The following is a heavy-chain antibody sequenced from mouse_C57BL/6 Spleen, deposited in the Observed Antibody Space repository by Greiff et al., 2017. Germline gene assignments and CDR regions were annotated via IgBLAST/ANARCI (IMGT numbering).Heavy chain of an antibody. Sequence: QVQLQQSGAELARPGASVKMSCKASGYTFTSYTMHWVKQRPGQGLEWIGYINPSSGYTKYNQKFKDKATLTADKSSSPAYMQLSSLTSEDSAVYYCARWRVDYCYDPYARDYWGQGTSVTVSS. V-gene: IGHV1-4*01. CDR2: INPSSGYT. CDR1: GYTFTSYT. D-gene: IGHD2-12*01. J-gene: IGHJ4*01. CDR3: ARWRVDYCYDPYARDY.